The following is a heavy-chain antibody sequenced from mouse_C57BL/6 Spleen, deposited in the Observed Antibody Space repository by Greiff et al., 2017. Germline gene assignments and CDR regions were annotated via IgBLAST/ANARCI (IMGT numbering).Heavy chain of an antibody. CDR2: IDPANGNT. CDR1: GFNIKNTY. CDR3: ASLYYYGSSSCDY. J-gene: IGHJ2*01. V-gene: IGHV14-3*01. D-gene: IGHD1-1*01. Sequence: EVQLQQSVAELVRPGASVKLSCTASGFNIKNTYMHWVKQRPEQGLEWIGRIDPANGNTKYAPKFQGKATITAATSSNTAYLQLSSLTSEDTAIDYCASLYYYGSSSCDYWGQGTTLTVSS.